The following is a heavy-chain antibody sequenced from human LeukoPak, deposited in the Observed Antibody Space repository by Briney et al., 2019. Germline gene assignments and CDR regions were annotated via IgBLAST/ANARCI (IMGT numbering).Heavy chain of an antibody. J-gene: IGHJ4*02. CDR3: ATDDVTTGTKTALGY. Sequence: SETLSLTCTVSGGSISSGDYYWSWIRQPPGQGLEWIGYIYHRGSTYYNPSLKSRVIISVDTSKNQFSLKLSSMTAADTAVYYCATDDVTTGTKTALGYWGQGTLVTVSS. V-gene: IGHV4-30-4*01. D-gene: IGHD1-1*01. CDR2: IYHRGST. CDR1: GGSISSGDYY.